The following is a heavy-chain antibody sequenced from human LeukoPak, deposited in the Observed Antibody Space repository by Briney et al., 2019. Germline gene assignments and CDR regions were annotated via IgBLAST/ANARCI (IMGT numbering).Heavy chain of an antibody. J-gene: IGHJ4*02. CDR3: ARGWSYDILSGYYKADY. CDR1: VFTLSSYA. CDR2: ISSTGGST. V-gene: IGHV3-64*01. D-gene: IGHD3-9*01. Sequence: PGGSLRLSCAASVFTLSSYAMHWVRPAPGRGRECVSAISSTGGSTYYANSVKGRVTISRDNSKNTLYLQMGSLRAEDMAVYYCARGWSYDILSGYYKADYWGQGTLVTVSS.